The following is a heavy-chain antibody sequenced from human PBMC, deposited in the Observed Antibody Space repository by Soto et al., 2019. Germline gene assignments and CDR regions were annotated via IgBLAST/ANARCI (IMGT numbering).Heavy chain of an antibody. V-gene: IGHV4-34*01. Sequence: QVQLQQWGAGLLKPSETLSLTCAVNGGSLSGYQWTWIRQTPGKGLEWIGEINDSGNINYNPSLKSRVTIFLDTPKKQSSLKLNSGTAADSAVYYWARGLILWFGELSRRGGYYYYMDVWAKGTTVTVSS. CDR3: ARGLILWFGELSRRGGYYYYMDV. J-gene: IGHJ6*03. D-gene: IGHD3-10*01. CDR2: INDSGNI. CDR1: GGSLSGYQ.